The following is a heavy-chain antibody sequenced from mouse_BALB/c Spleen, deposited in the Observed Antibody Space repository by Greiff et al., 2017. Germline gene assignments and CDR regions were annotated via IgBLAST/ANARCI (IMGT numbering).Heavy chain of an antibody. CDR3: AKKDGNNYFDY. J-gene: IGHJ2*01. CDR2: IWRGGST. D-gene: IGHD2-1*01. Sequence: QVQLKESGPSLVQPSQSLSITCTVSGFSLTSYGVHWVRQSPGKGLEWLGVIWRGGSTDYNAALMSRLSITKDNSKSQVFFKMNSLQADDTAIYYCAKKDGNNYFDYWGQGTTLTVSS. V-gene: IGHV2-5-1*01. CDR1: GFSLTSYG.